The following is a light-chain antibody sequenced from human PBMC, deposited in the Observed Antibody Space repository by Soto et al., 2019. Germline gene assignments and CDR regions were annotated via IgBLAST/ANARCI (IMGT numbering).Light chain of an antibody. V-gene: IGKV1-39*01. Sequence: DIQMTQSPSSLSASVGDRVTITCRASQSISSYLNWYQQKPGKAPKLLIYAASSLQSGVPSRFSGSGSGTDFTRTISSLQPEDVATYYCQQRYSTPRTFGQGTKGEIK. CDR3: QQRYSTPRT. CDR1: QSISSY. CDR2: AAS. J-gene: IGKJ1*01.